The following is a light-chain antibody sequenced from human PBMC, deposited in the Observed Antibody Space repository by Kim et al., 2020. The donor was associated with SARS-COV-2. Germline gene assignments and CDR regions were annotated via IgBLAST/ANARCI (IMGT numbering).Light chain of an antibody. CDR1: QDINIW. CDR3: QQYVSYPNT. V-gene: IGKV1D-16*01. J-gene: IGKJ5*01. CDR2: AAS. Sequence: ASVGERVTITCRASQDINIWLAWYQQRPGKAPKSLIYAASNLQTGVPGRFSGSGSGTEFTLTIRSLQPEDFATYDCQQYVSYPNTFGQGTRLEIK.